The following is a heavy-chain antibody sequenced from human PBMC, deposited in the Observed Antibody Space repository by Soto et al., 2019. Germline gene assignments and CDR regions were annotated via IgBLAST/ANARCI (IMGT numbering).Heavy chain of an antibody. Sequence: TLSLTCGVCGGSISSGSYYWSWIRQHPGKGLEWIGYIYYSGSSYCNPSLKSRVTISLDTSIYHCAPKLSSVTAAGRAVYYCAXIRSAYYDFXYRCQRTPFPLSS. CDR2: IYYSGSS. CDR1: GGSISSGSYY. CDR3: AXIRSAYYDFXY. D-gene: IGHD3-3*01. V-gene: IGHV4-31*11. J-gene: IGHJ4*02.